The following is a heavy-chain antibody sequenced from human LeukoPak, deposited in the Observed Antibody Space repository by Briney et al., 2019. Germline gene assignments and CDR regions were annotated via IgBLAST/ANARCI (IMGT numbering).Heavy chain of an antibody. J-gene: IGHJ4*02. V-gene: IGHV3-48*03. CDR3: ARVRPGSSGSYYRTS. D-gene: IGHD3-22*01. CDR1: GFTFSSYE. Sequence: GGSLRLSCAASGFTFSSYEMTWVRQAPGKGLEGVSYISSSGSTIYYADSVKGRFSISRDDSKNSVFLQMNSLRVEDTAVYYCARVRPGSSGSYYRTSWGQGTLVTVSS. CDR2: ISSSGSTI.